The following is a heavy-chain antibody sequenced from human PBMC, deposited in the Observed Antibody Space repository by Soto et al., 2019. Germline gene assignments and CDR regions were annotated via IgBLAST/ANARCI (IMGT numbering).Heavy chain of an antibody. D-gene: IGHD6-13*01. Sequence: SQTLSLTCAISGDSVSSNSAAWNWIRQSPSRGLEWLGRTYYRSKWYNDYAVSVKSRITINPDTSKNQFSLQLDSVTPEDTAVYYCAIDHRIAAAGSYGMDVWGKGTTVTVSS. CDR3: AIDHRIAAAGSYGMDV. J-gene: IGHJ6*04. CDR1: GDSVSSNSAA. CDR2: TYYRSKWYN. V-gene: IGHV6-1*01.